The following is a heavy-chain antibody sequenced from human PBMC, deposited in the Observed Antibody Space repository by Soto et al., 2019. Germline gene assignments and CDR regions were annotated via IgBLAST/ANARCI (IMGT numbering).Heavy chain of an antibody. D-gene: IGHD5-12*01. Sequence: QVQLVQSGAEVKKPGASVKVSCKASGYTFTSYGISWVRQAPGQGLEWMGWISAYNGNTNYAQKLQDRVTMTTDTSTSTAYMELRSLRSDDTAVYYCARVPHVDIEATTSHDYWGQGTLVTVSS. CDR2: ISAYNGNT. CDR3: ARVPHVDIEATTSHDY. V-gene: IGHV1-18*01. CDR1: GYTFTSYG. J-gene: IGHJ4*02.